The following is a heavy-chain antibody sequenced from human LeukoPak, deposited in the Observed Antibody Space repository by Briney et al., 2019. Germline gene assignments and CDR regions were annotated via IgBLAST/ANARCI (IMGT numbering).Heavy chain of an antibody. Sequence: GRSLRLSCAASGFTFSSYGMHWVRQAPGKGREWVAVISYDGSNKYYADSVKGRFTTSRDNSKNSPYLQMNSLRAEDTAVYYCAKDRGGIVGDTYFDYWGQGTLVTVSS. D-gene: IGHD1-26*01. V-gene: IGHV3-30*18. CDR1: GFTFSSYG. J-gene: IGHJ4*02. CDR3: AKDRGGIVGDTYFDY. CDR2: ISYDGSNK.